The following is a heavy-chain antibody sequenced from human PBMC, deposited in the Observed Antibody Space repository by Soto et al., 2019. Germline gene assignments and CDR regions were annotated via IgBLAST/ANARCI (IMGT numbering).Heavy chain of an antibody. CDR3: ARGVKYDFWSGYYTGIRSRWFDP. V-gene: IGHV4-34*01. CDR1: GGSFIGYY. CDR2: INHSGST. J-gene: IGHJ5*02. Sequence: SETLSLTCAVYGGSFIGYYWSWIRQPPGKGLEWIGEINHSGSTNYNPSLKSRVTISVDTSKNQFSLKLSSVTAADTAVYYCARGVKYDFWSGYYTGIRSRWFDPWGQGNLVTVSS. D-gene: IGHD3-3*01.